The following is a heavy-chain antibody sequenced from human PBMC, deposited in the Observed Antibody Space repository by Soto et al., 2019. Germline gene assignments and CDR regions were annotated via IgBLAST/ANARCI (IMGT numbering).Heavy chain of an antibody. V-gene: IGHV4-31*03. CDR3: ARDSRYYDSSGYIYYFDY. CDR2: IYYSGST. Sequence: LSLTCTVSGGSISSGGYYWSWIRQHPGKGLEWIGYIYYSGSTYYNPSLKSRVTISVDTSKNQFSLKLSSVTAADTAVYYCARDSRYYDSSGYIYYFDYWGQGTLVTVSS. CDR1: GGSISSGGYY. D-gene: IGHD3-22*01. J-gene: IGHJ4*02.